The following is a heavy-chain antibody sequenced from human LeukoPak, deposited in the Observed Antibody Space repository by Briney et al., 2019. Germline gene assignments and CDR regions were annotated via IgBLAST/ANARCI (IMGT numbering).Heavy chain of an antibody. CDR3: ARDPVYYYDSSGTFFDY. CDR1: GFTFSSYN. D-gene: IGHD3-22*01. J-gene: IGHJ4*02. CDR2: ISSSSDYI. Sequence: PGGSLRLSCAASGFTFSSYNMNWVRQAPGKGVEWVSFISSSSDYIYYADSVKGRFTISRDKAKNSLYLQMNSLRAEDTAVYYCARDPVYYYDSSGTFFDYWGQGTLVTVSS. V-gene: IGHV3-21*01.